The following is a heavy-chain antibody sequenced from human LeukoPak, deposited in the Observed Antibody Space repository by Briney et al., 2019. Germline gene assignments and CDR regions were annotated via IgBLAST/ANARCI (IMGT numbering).Heavy chain of an antibody. CDR1: GFMFISYW. V-gene: IGHV3-7*01. CDR3: GTRAY. CDR2: IKQDGSEK. Sequence: GGSLRLSCAASGFMFISYWMMWVRQAPGKGLEWVANIKQDGSEKYYVDSVKGRFTISRDNAKNSLYLQMSSLRVEDTAVYYCGTRAYWGQGTLVTVSS. J-gene: IGHJ4*02.